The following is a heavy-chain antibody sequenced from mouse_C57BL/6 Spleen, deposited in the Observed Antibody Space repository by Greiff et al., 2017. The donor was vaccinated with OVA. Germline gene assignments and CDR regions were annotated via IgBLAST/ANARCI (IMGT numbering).Heavy chain of an antibody. CDR3: AGWGYDGSSSAWFAY. CDR1: GYTFTDYY. Sequence: VQLQQSGPELVKPGASVKISCKASGYTFTDYYMNWVKQSHGKSLEWIGDINPNNGGTSYNQKFKGKATLTVDKSSSTAYMELRSLTSEYSAVYYCAGWGYDGSSSAWFAYWGQGTLVTVSA. D-gene: IGHD1-1*01. CDR2: INPNNGGT. J-gene: IGHJ3*01. V-gene: IGHV1-26*01.